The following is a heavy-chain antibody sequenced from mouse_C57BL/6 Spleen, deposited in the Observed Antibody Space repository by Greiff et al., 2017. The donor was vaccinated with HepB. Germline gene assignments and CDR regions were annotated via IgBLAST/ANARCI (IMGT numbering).Heavy chain of an antibody. Sequence: QVQLQQSGAELVMPGASVKLSCKASGYTFTSYWMHWVKQRPGQGLEWIGEIDPSDSYTNYNQKFKGKSTLTVDKSSSTAYMQLSSLTSEDSAVYYCARGGSSSFDYWGQSTTLTVSS. CDR2: IDPSDSYT. D-gene: IGHD1-1*01. CDR3: ARGGSSSFDY. V-gene: IGHV1-69*01. CDR1: GYTFTSYW. J-gene: IGHJ2*01.